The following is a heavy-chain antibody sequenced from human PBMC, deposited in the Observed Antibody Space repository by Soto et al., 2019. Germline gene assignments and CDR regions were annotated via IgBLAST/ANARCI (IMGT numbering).Heavy chain of an antibody. J-gene: IGHJ6*02. CDR2: ISYDGSNK. CDR3: AKDYQIYRRSSTRKTGYGMDV. V-gene: IGHV3-30*18. Sequence: GGSLRLSCAASGFTFSSYGMHWVRQAPGKGLEWVAVISYDGSNKYYADSVKGRFTISRDNSKNTLYLQMNSLRAEDTAVYYCAKDYQIYRRSSTRKTGYGMDVWGQGTTVTVSS. D-gene: IGHD2-2*01. CDR1: GFTFSSYG.